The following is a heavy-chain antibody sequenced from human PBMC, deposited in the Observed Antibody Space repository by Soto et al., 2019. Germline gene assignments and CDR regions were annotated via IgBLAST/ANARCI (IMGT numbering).Heavy chain of an antibody. D-gene: IGHD6-13*01. Sequence: QVTLKESGPVLVKPTETLTLTCTVSGFSLSNARMGVSWIRQPPGKALEWLAHIFSNDEKSYSTSLKSRLTISNDTSNSQVVLTMTNMDPVDTATYYCARIPRYSSSWYGMDVWGQGTTVTVSS. CDR3: ARIPRYSSSWYGMDV. CDR2: IFSNDEK. V-gene: IGHV2-26*01. J-gene: IGHJ6*02. CDR1: GFSLSNARMG.